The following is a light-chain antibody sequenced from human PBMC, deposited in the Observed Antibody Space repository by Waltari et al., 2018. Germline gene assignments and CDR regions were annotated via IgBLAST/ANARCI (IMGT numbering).Light chain of an antibody. CDR1: QDIRRY. J-gene: IGKJ1*01. CDR2: EAS. V-gene: IGKV1-5*03. CDR3: QQNSAGPPT. Sequence: DIQMTQSPSTLSASVGDRVTITCRASQDIRRYLAWYQQKPGKAPNPLIYEASTLESGVSSRFSGSGSGTYFTLTINNLQPEDLGTYYCQQNSAGPPTFGQGTKVEIK.